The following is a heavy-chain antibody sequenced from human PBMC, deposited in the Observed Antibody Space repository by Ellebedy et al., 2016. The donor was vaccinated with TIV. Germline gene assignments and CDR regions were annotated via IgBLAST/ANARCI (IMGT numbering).Heavy chain of an antibody. CDR1: GFTFSSYA. V-gene: IGHV3-23*01. Sequence: GESLKISCAASGFTFSSYAMSWVRQAPGKGLEWVSTISNTGSRTYYADSVEGRFIISRDNSKKTLYLQMSSLRAEDMAVYYCAKGRGGGSDSSAPRYYFDYWGLGTLVTVSS. D-gene: IGHD3-22*01. CDR2: ISNTGSRT. J-gene: IGHJ4*02. CDR3: AKGRGGGSDSSAPRYYFDY.